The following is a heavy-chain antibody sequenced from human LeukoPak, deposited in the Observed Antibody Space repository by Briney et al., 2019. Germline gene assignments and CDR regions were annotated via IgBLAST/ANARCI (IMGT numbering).Heavy chain of an antibody. CDR3: ARDGRDTSALYNPLRFDS. Sequence: SETLSLTCAVYGESFSSYYWSWIRQLPGKGLEWIGEIIHRGSTNYNPSLKTRVTIPIDTSKNHFSLRLTSVTAADTAVYYCARDGRDTSALYNPLRFDSWGQGALVTVSS. CDR2: IIHRGST. J-gene: IGHJ4*02. D-gene: IGHD1-14*01. V-gene: IGHV4-34*12. CDR1: GESFSSYY.